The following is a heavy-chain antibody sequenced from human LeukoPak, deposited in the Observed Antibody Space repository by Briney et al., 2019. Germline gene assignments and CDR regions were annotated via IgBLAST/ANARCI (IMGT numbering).Heavy chain of an antibody. D-gene: IGHD3-10*01. CDR1: GFTFSSYE. CDR3: ARDFGYYGSGSYPDYFDY. CDR2: ISSSGSTI. V-gene: IGHV3-48*03. Sequence: GGSLRLSCAASGFTFSSYEMNWVRQAPGKGLEWVSYISSSGSTIYYTDSVKGRFTISRDNAKNSLYLQMNSLRAEDTAVYYCARDFGYYGSGSYPDYFDYWGQGTLVTVSS. J-gene: IGHJ4*02.